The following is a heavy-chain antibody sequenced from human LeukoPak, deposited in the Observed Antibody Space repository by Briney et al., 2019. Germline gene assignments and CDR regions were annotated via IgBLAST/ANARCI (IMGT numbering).Heavy chain of an antibody. J-gene: IGHJ4*02. D-gene: IGHD1-26*01. CDR3: ARQVVGATSFDY. V-gene: IGHV4-39*01. CDR2: IYYSGST. CDR1: GGSISSSSYY. Sequence: PSETLSLTCTVSGGSISSSSYYWGWIRQPPGKGLEWTGSIYYSGSTYYNPSLKSRVTISVDTSKNQFSLKLSSVTAADTAVYYCARQVVGATSFDYWGQGTLVTVSS.